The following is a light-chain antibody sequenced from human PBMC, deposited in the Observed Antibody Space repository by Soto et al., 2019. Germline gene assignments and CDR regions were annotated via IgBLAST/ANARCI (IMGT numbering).Light chain of an antibody. CDR2: GAS. CDR3: QQRTLWPRT. CDR1: QSLSGT. J-gene: IGKJ1*01. V-gene: IGKV3-11*01. Sequence: EIVLTQSPATLSLSPGERATLSCRASQSLSGTLAWFQQKPGQPPRLLIYGASNRATGIPARFTASGSGTDFTLTISSLEPEDFEVYYCQQRTLWPRTFGQGTKVEIK.